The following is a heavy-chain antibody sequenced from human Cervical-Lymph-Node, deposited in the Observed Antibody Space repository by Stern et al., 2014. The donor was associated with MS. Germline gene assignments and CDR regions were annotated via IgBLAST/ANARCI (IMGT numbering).Heavy chain of an antibody. CDR3: AIPARDY. CDR1: GGSISSSSYY. Sequence: QLQLQESGPGLVKPSETLSLTCTVSGGSISSSSYYWGWIRQPPGKGLEWIGSIYYSGSTYYHPSLKSRVPISVDPSKTQFSLKLSSVPAADTAVYYCAIPARDYWGQGTLVTVSS. CDR2: IYYSGST. J-gene: IGHJ4*02. D-gene: IGHD2-15*01. V-gene: IGHV4-39*01.